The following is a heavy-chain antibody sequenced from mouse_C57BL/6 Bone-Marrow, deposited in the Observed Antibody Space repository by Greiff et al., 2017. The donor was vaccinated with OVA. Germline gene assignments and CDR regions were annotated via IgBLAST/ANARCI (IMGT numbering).Heavy chain of an antibody. CDR1: GYSITSGYY. CDR3: ARDYYGSSSLWFAD. V-gene: IGHV3-6*01. D-gene: IGHD1-1*01. Sequence: EVKLQESGPGLVKPSQSLSLTCSVTGYSITSGYYWNWIRQFPGNKLEWMGYISYDGSNNYNPSLKNRISITRDTSKNQFFLKLNSVTTEDTATYYCARDYYGSSSLWFADWGQGTLVTVSA. CDR2: ISYDGSN. J-gene: IGHJ3*01.